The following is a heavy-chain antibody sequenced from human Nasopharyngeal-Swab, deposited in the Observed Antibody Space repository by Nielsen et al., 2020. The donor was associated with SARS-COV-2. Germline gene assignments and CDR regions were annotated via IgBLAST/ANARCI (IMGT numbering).Heavy chain of an antibody. CDR3: ARERGRGGIWNYYYYYMDV. V-gene: IGHV4-39*07. D-gene: IGHD3-10*01. CDR1: GGSISSSSYY. Sequence: SETLSLTCTVSGGSISSSSYYWGWIRQPPGKGLEWIGSIYYSGSTYYNPSLKSRVTISVATSKNQFSLKLRSVTAADTAVYYCARERGRGGIWNYYYYYMDVWGKGTTVTVSS. J-gene: IGHJ6*03. CDR2: IYYSGST.